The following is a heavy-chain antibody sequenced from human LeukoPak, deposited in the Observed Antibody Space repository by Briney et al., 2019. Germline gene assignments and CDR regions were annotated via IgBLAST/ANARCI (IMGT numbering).Heavy chain of an antibody. V-gene: IGHV1-18*01. D-gene: IGHD3-22*01. CDR1: GYTFTSYG. CDR3: ARPDSSGYGYYFDY. Sequence: ASVKVSCKASGYTFTSYGISWMRQAPGQGLEWMGWISAYNGNTNYAQKLQGRVTITTDTSTSTAYMELRSLRSDDTAAYYCARPDSSGYGYYFDYWGQGTLVTVSS. CDR2: ISAYNGNT. J-gene: IGHJ4*02.